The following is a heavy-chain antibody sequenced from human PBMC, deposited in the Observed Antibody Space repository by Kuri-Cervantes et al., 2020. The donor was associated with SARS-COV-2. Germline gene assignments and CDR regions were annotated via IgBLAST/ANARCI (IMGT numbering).Heavy chain of an antibody. J-gene: IGHJ4*02. D-gene: IGHD4-17*01. CDR2: ISGSGGST. V-gene: IGHV3-23*01. CDR1: GFTFSSYA. CDR3: AKLGSRRHYED. Sequence: SCKASGFTFSSYAMSWVRQAPGKGLEWVSAISGSGGSTYYADSVKGRFTISRDNSKNTLYLQMNSLRAEDTAVYYCAKLGSRRHYEDWGQGTLVTVSS.